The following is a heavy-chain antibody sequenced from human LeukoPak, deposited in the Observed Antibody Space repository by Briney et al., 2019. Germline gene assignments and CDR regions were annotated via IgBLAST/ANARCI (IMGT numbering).Heavy chain of an antibody. J-gene: IGHJ4*02. V-gene: IGHV4-34*01. CDR1: GGSFGGYY. CDR2: INHSGST. CDR3: ARSYLGRTLFDY. Sequence: SETLSLTCAVYGGSFGGYYWSWIRQPPGKGLEWIGEINHSGSTNYNPSLKSRVTISVDTSKNQFSLKLSSVTAADTAVYYCARSYLGRTLFDYWGQGTLVTVSS. D-gene: IGHD3-16*01.